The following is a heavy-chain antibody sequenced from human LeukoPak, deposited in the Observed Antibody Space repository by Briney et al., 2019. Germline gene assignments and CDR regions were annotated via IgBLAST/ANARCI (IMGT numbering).Heavy chain of an antibody. J-gene: IGHJ4*02. CDR1: GFTFSNAW. D-gene: IGHD3-22*01. Sequence: GGSLRLSCTGSGFTFSNAWMSWVRQAPGKGLEWVSAISGSGGSTYYADSVKGRFTISRDNSKNTLYLQMNSLRAEDTAVYYCAKDYYYDSSGYSPFDYWGQGTLVTVSS. V-gene: IGHV3-23*01. CDR3: AKDYYYDSSGYSPFDY. CDR2: ISGSGGST.